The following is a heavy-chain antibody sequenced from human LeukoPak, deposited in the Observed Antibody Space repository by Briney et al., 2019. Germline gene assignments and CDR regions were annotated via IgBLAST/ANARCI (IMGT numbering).Heavy chain of an antibody. V-gene: IGHV3-23*01. J-gene: IGHJ3*02. CDR1: RFTFSSYA. D-gene: IGHD1-1*01. CDR2: IGVSGTST. Sequence: GGSLRLSCAASRFTFSSYAMGWVRQAQGKGLEWVSAIGVSGTSTYYADSVKGRFTISRDSSKNTLYLQMHSLRADDTAIYYCAKQRPGAYDIWGQGTMVTVSS. CDR3: AKQRPGAYDI.